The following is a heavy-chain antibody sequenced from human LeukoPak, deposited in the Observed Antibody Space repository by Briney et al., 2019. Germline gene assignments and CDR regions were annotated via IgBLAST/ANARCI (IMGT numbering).Heavy chain of an antibody. CDR3: ARAPSGVYDFWSGYWSLPVDNWFDP. J-gene: IGHJ5*02. Sequence: ASVKVSCKASGYTFTGYYMHWVRQAPGQGLEWMGWINPNSGGTNYAQKFQGRVTMTRDTSISTAYMELSRLRSDDTAVYYCARAPSGVYDFWSGYWSLPVDNWFDPWGQGTLVTVSS. V-gene: IGHV1-2*02. CDR1: GYTFTGYY. CDR2: INPNSGGT. D-gene: IGHD3-3*01.